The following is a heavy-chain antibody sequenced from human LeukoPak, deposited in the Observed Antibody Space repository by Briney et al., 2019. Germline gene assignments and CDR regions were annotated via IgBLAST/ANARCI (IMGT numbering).Heavy chain of an antibody. CDR2: IIPILGIA. CDR3: ARDLYSSSWYLVDWFDP. Sequence: SVKVSCKASGGTFSSYAISWVRQAPGQGLEWMGRIIPILGIANYAQKFQGRVTITADKSTSTAHMELSSLRSEDTAVYYCARDLYSSSWYLVDWFDPWGQGTLVTVSS. J-gene: IGHJ5*02. CDR1: GGTFSSYA. V-gene: IGHV1-69*04. D-gene: IGHD6-13*01.